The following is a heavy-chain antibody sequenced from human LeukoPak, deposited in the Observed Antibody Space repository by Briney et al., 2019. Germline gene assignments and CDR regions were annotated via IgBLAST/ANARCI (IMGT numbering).Heavy chain of an antibody. CDR3: ARSRRLAAAGTLTDY. CDR1: GGSISSYY. Sequence: SETLSLTCTVSGGSISSYYWSWIRQPPGKGLEWIGYIYYSGSTNYNPSLKSRVTISVDTSKNQFSLKLSSVTAADTAVYYCARSRRLAAAGTLTDYWGQGTLVTVSS. CDR2: IYYSGST. J-gene: IGHJ4*02. V-gene: IGHV4-59*01. D-gene: IGHD6-13*01.